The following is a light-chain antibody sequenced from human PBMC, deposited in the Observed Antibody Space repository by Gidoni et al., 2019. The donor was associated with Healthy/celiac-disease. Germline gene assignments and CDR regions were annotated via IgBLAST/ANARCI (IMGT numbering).Light chain of an antibody. J-gene: IGKJ5*01. V-gene: IGKV3-20*01. CDR1: QSGSSSY. CDR2: GAS. Sequence: EIVLTQSPGTLSLSPGERATLSCSASQSGSSSYLAGYQQKPGEAPRLLIYGASSRATGIPDRFSGSGSGTDFNLTISRLEPEDFAVYYCQQYGSSPITFXQXTRLEIK. CDR3: QQYGSSPIT.